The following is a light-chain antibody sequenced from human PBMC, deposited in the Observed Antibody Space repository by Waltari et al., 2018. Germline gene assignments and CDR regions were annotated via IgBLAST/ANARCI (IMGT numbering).Light chain of an antibody. CDR3: QHYVSLPVT. CDR1: QSVSRA. J-gene: IGKJ1*01. CDR2: GAS. Sequence: EIVLTQSPGTLSLSPGERATLSCRASQSVSRALAWYQQTPGQAPRLLIYGASNRATGIPDRVSGSGSGTDFSLIISRLEPEDFAVYYCQHYVSLPVTFGQGTKVEIK. V-gene: IGKV3-20*01.